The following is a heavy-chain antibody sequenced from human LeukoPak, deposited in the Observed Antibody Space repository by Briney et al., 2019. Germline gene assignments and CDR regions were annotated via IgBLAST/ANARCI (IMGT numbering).Heavy chain of an antibody. J-gene: IGHJ4*02. CDR1: GYTFTSYW. V-gene: IGHV5-51*01. CDR3: ARLLIAMTDY. D-gene: IGHD5-18*01. CDR2: IYPADAET. Sequence: AASLKISCKGSGYTFTSYWIGWVRQMPGKGLEWMGIIYPADAETRYSPSFQGQVTISADKSTSTAYLQWSSLRASDTAIYYWARLLIAMTDYWGQGTLVTVSS.